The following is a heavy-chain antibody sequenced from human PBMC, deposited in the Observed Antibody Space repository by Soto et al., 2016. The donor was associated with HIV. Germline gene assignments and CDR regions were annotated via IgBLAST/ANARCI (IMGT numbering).Heavy chain of an antibody. Sequence: QVQLVQSGAEVQKPGASVKVSCKASGYTFTDYYMHWVRQAPGQGLEWMGWINPNSGDTKYAQKFQDRVTMTRDTPISTAYMELSRLRSDDTAVYFCARDPGEVTRDAFDMWGQGDNGHRVF. CDR2: INPNSGDT. D-gene: IGHD3-16*01. J-gene: IGHJ3*02. CDR1: GYTFTDYY. CDR3: ARDPGEVTRDAFDM. V-gene: IGHV1-2*02.